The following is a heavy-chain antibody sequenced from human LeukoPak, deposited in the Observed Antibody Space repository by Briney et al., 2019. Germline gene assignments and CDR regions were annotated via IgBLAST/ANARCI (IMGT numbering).Heavy chain of an antibody. D-gene: IGHD2-21*02. CDR3: ARDKYVVVTAISGVFDY. CDR1: GGTFSSYA. V-gene: IGHV1-69*10. CDR2: IIPILGIA. Sequence: SVKVSCKASGGTFSSYAISWVRQAPGQGLEWMGGIIPILGIANYAQKFQGRVTITADKSTSTAYMELSSLRSEDTAVYYCARDKYVVVTAISGVFDYWGQGTLVTVSS. J-gene: IGHJ4*02.